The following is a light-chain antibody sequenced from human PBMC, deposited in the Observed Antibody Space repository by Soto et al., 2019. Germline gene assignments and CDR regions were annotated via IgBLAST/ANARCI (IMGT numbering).Light chain of an antibody. J-gene: IGKJ4*01. V-gene: IGKV1-12*01. CDR3: QQANSFHLA. CDR2: AAS. Sequence: DIQMTQSPSSVSASVVDRVTITCRASQGISSWLSLYQQKPGKAPKLLIYAASSLQSGVPSRFSGSGSGTDFTLTTSRLQPEDYATDYCQQANSFHLAFGGGTEVESK. CDR1: QGISSW.